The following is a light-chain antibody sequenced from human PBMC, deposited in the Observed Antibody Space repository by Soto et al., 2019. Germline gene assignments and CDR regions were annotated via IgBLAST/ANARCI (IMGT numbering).Light chain of an antibody. V-gene: IGLV2-11*01. CDR2: DVT. CDR3: CSYAGSYTYV. J-gene: IGLJ1*01. Sequence: QSALTQPRSVSGSPGQSVTISCTGTSSDVGGYNYVTWYQHHPGNAPKLMIYDVTKRPSGVRDRFSASKSGNTASLTISGLQAEDEADYYCCSYAGSYTYVFGTGTKVTVL. CDR1: SSDVGGYNY.